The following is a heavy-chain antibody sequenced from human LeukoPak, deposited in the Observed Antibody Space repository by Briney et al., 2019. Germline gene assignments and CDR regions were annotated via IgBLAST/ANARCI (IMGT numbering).Heavy chain of an antibody. V-gene: IGHV3-53*01. CDR3: AKDRESRYGAYDLGDN. Sequence: GGSLRLSCAASGFTVSNNYMRWVRQAPGKGLEWVSVIYSGGSTYYADSVKGRFTISRDNSKNTLYLQMNSLRAEDTAVYYCAKDRESRYGAYDLGDNWGQGTLVTVSS. CDR1: GFTVSNNY. D-gene: IGHD5-12*01. CDR2: IYSGGST. J-gene: IGHJ4*02.